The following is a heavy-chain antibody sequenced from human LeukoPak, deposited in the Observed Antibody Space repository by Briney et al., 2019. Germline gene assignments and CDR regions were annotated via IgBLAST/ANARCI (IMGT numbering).Heavy chain of an antibody. CDR2: IIPILGIA. J-gene: IGHJ6*02. V-gene: IGHV1-69*04. CDR1: GGTFSSYA. D-gene: IGHD5-12*01. Sequence: ASVKVSCKASGGTFSSYAISWVRQAPGQGLEWMGRIIPILGIANYAQKFQGRVTTTADKSTSTAYMELSSLRSEDTAVYYCAATVNYYGMDVWGQGTTVTVSS. CDR3: AATVNYYGMDV.